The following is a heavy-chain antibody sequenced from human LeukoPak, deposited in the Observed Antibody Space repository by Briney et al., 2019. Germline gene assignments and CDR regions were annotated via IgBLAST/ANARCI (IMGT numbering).Heavy chain of an antibody. Sequence: SETLSLTCTVSGGSISSNAYYWAWIRQPPGKGLEWIGSIYSSVSTYYNPSLKSRVTISVDTSKNQFSLRLSSVTAADTALYYCAYSGSYGNLGYWGQGIPVTVSS. CDR1: GGSISSNAYY. J-gene: IGHJ4*02. D-gene: IGHD1-26*01. CDR2: IYSSVST. V-gene: IGHV4-39*01. CDR3: AYSGSYGNLGY.